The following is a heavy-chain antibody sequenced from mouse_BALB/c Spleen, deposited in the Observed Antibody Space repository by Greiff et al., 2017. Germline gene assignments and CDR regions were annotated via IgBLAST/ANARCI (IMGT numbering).Heavy chain of an antibody. Sequence: EVQLVESGGGLVQPGGSRKLSCAASGFTFSSFGMHWVRQAPEKGLEWVAYISSGSSTIYYADTVKGRFTISRDNPKNTLFLQMTSLRSEDTAMYYCAYYDYLAYWGQGTLVTVSA. V-gene: IGHV5-17*02. CDR3: AYYDYLAY. CDR1: GFTFSSFG. D-gene: IGHD2-4*01. CDR2: ISSGSSTI. J-gene: IGHJ3*01.